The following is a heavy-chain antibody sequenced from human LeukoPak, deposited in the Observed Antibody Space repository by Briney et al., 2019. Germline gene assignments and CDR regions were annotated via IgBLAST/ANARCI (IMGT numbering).Heavy chain of an antibody. CDR3: AAGYYDILTGYYPYYYYCMDV. D-gene: IGHD3-9*01. Sequence: SVKVSCKASGFTFTSSAVQWVRQARGQRLEWIGWIVVGSGNTNYAQKFQERVTITRDMSTSTAYMELSSLRSEDTAVYYCAAGYYDILTGYYPYYYYCMDVWGQGTTVTVSS. V-gene: IGHV1-58*01. CDR2: IVVGSGNT. J-gene: IGHJ6*02. CDR1: GFTFTSSA.